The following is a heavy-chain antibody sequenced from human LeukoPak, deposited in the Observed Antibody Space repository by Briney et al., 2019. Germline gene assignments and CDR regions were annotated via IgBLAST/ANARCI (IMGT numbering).Heavy chain of an antibody. V-gene: IGHV3-48*01. CDR2: ISSSSSTI. CDR3: ARAGGWTHCGGDCDHYFDY. Sequence: GGSLRLSCAASGFTFSSYSMNWVRQAPGKGLEWVSYISSSSSTIYYADSVKGRFTISRDNSKNTLYLQMNSLRAEDTAVYYCARAGGWTHCGGDCDHYFDYWGQGTLVTVSS. CDR1: GFTFSSYS. J-gene: IGHJ4*02. D-gene: IGHD2-21*02.